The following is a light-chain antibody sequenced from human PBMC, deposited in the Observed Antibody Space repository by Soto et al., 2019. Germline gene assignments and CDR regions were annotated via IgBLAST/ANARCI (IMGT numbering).Light chain of an antibody. CDR2: SNN. J-gene: IGLJ2*01. CDR1: SSNIGSNT. V-gene: IGLV1-44*01. CDR3: AAWDDSLNVV. Sequence: QSVLTQPPSASGTPGQRVTISCYGSSSNIGSNTVNWYQQLPGTAPKLLIYSNNQRPSGVPDRFSGSKSGTSASLAISGLQSEDEADYYCAAWDDSLNVVFGGGTKVTVL.